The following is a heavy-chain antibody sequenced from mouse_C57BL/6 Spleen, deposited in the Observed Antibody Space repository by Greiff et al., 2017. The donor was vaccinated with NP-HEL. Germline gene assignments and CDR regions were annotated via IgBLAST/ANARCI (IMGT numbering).Heavy chain of an antibody. J-gene: IGHJ4*01. V-gene: IGHV1-82*01. CDR2: IYPGDGDT. CDR1: GYAFSSSW. Sequence: QVQLQQSGPELVKPGASVKISCKASGYAFSSSWMNWVKQRPGKGLEWIGRIYPGDGDTNYNGKFKGKATLTADKSSSTAYMQLSSLTSEDSAVYFCASSYGSSPYYAMDYWGQGTSVTVSS. D-gene: IGHD1-1*01. CDR3: ASSYGSSPYYAMDY.